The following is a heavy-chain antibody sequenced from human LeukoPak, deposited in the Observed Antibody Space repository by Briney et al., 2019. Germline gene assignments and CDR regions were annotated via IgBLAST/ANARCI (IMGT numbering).Heavy chain of an antibody. D-gene: IGHD6-13*01. CDR2: IFASGST. CDR1: GASISSGSYY. CDR3: ARLQYSSSWYYYYYYMDV. V-gene: IGHV4-61*02. Sequence: SETLSLTCTVSGASISSGSYYWNWIRQPAGKGLEWIGRIFASGSTNYNPSLKSRVTISLDTSKNQLSLKLSSVTAADTAVYYCARLQYSSSWYYYYYYMDVWGKGTTVTISS. J-gene: IGHJ6*03.